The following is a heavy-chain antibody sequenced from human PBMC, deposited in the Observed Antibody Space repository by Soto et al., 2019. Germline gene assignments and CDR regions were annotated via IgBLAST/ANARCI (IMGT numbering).Heavy chain of an antibody. CDR3: AKGGYKYGLDP. CDR1: GFTFSSSA. Sequence: LRLSCAASGFTFSSSAMSWVRQAPGKGPEWVSAISESGDNTFSADSVKGRFTISRDNTKNTLYLQMNSLRAEDTALYFCAKGGYKYGLDPWGQGTLVTVSS. V-gene: IGHV3-23*01. D-gene: IGHD5-18*01. CDR2: ISESGDNT. J-gene: IGHJ5*02.